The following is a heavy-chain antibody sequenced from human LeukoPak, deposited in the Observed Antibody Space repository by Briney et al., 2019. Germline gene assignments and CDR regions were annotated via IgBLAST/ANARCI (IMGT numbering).Heavy chain of an antibody. CDR2: ISAYNGNT. CDR1: GYTFTSYG. J-gene: IGHJ2*01. V-gene: IGHV1-18*01. Sequence: ASVKVSCKASGYTFTSYGISWVRQAPGQGLEWMGWISAYNGNTNYAQKLQGRVTMTTDTSTSTAYMELRSLRSDDTAVYYCARAYCGGDCYRSRPWYFDLWGRGTLVTVSS. CDR3: ARAYCGGDCYRSRPWYFDL. D-gene: IGHD2-21*02.